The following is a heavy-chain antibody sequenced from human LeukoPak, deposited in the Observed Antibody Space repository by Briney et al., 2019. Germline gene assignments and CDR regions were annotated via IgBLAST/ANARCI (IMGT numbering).Heavy chain of an antibody. J-gene: IGHJ4*02. CDR1: GFTFSSYA. D-gene: IGHD2-15*01. Sequence: GGSLRLPCAASGFTFSSYAMSWVRQAPRKGLEWVSAISGSGDSTLDADSVKGRFTISRDNSKNTLYLQMNSLRAEDTAIYFCARGLVCRQSAVYWGQGTLVTVSS. V-gene: IGHV3-23*01. CDR2: ISGSGDST. CDR3: ARGLVCRQSAVY.